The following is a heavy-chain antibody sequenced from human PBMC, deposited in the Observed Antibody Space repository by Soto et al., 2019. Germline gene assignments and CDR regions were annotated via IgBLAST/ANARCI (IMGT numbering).Heavy chain of an antibody. J-gene: IGHJ1*01. Sequence: LRLSCAASGFTFDDYAMHWVRQAPGKGLEWVSGISWNSGSIGYADSVKGRFTISRDNAKNSLYLQMNSLRAEDTALYYCAKGSDDFWSGYPPIQYFQHWGQGTLVTVSS. CDR2: ISWNSGSI. V-gene: IGHV3-9*01. D-gene: IGHD3-3*01. CDR1: GFTFDDYA. CDR3: AKGSDDFWSGYPPIQYFQH.